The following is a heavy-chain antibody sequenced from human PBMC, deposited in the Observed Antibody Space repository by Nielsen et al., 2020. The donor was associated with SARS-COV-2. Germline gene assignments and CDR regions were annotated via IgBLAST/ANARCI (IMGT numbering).Heavy chain of an antibody. CDR2: IHYTGSA. V-gene: IGHV4-31*03. J-gene: IGHJ6*02. CDR3: VRDTLAHGLDV. CDR1: GDSIRNSRYY. Sequence: SETLSLTCSVSGDSIRNSRYYWTWVRQPPGRGPEWIGNIHYTGSANYSPSLKSRLSMSLEASRNQFPLSVKSMTAADSAEYYCVRDTLAHGLDVWGQGITVTVSS.